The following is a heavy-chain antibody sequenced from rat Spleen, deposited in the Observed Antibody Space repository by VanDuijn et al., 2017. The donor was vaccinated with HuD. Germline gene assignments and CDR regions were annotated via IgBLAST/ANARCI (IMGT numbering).Heavy chain of an antibody. Sequence: EVQLVESDGGLVQPGRSLKLSCAASGFTFSDFYMAWVRQAPTKGLEWVATISYDGSSTYYRDSVKGRFTISRDDATGTLYLQMDSLRSEDTATDYGARAGYLRDWYFDFWGPGTMVTVSS. CDR2: ISYDGSST. J-gene: IGHJ1*01. CDR1: GFTFSDFY. V-gene: IGHV5-29*01. CDR3: ARAGYLRDWYFDF. D-gene: IGHD2-2*01.